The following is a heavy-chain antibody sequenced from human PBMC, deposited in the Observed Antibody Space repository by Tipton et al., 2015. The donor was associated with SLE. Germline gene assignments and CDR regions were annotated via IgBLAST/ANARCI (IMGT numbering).Heavy chain of an antibody. Sequence: TLSLTCTVSGGSISSYYWSWIRQPPGKGLEWIGYIYYSGSTNYNPSLKSRVTISVDTSKNQFSLKLSSVTAADTAVYYCARRGEFYYDSTAFDLWSRGTLVTVSS. J-gene: IGHJ2*01. CDR2: IYYSGST. V-gene: IGHV4-59*08. CDR3: ARRGEFYYDSTAFDL. CDR1: GGSISSYY. D-gene: IGHD3-22*01.